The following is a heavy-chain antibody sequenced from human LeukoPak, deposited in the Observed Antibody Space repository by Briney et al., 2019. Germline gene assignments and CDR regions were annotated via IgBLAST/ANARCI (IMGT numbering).Heavy chain of an antibody. V-gene: IGHV4-4*07. J-gene: IGHJ3*02. D-gene: IGHD2-15*01. Sequence: SQTLSLTCAVSGGSISSYCWSWIRQPAGKGLEWIGRIYTSGSTNHTPSLKSRVTMSVVTSKNQFSLKLSSVTAAGTAVYYCARSVAKKDTLGPGSAFDIWGQGIMVTVSS. CDR2: IYTSGST. CDR1: GGSISSYC. CDR3: ARSVAKKDTLGPGSAFDI.